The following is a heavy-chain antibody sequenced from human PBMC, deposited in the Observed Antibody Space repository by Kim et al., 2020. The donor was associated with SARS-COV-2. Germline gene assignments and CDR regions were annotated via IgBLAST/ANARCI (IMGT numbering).Heavy chain of an antibody. Sequence: GGSLRLSCAASGFTFTSQGMHWVRQAPGKGLEWVAVIWYDGNNKYYADSVKGRFTISRDSSRNTLYLQMDSLRAEDTAVYYCAKGGDHCSETDCHPNWFDPWGQGTLVTVSS. J-gene: IGHJ5*02. CDR1: GFTFTSQG. V-gene: IGHV3-33*06. CDR2: IWYDGNNK. D-gene: IGHD2-8*02. CDR3: AKGGDHCSETDCHPNWFDP.